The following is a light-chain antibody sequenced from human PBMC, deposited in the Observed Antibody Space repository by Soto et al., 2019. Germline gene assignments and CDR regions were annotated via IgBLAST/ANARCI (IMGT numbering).Light chain of an antibody. CDR3: FLVYSGGGV. Sequence: QAVVTQEPSLTVSPGGTVTLTCGSSTGTVTSDHHPYWFQQKPGQAPRTMIYDTTDRHSWTPARFSGSLLGGKAALTLSGAQTEDEAEYSCFLVYSGGGVFGGGTKLTVL. CDR1: TGTVTSDHH. CDR2: DTT. V-gene: IGLV7-46*01. J-gene: IGLJ3*02.